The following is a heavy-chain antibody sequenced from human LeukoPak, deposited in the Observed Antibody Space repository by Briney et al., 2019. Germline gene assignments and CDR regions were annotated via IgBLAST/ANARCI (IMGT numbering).Heavy chain of an antibody. CDR3: ARVPSYYDILTGYD. CDR2: ITPIFGTA. Sequence: GSSVKVSCKASGGTFSSYAISWVRQAPGQGLEWMGGITPIFGTANYAQKFQGRVTITADESTSTAYMELSSLRAEDTAVYYCARVPSYYDILTGYDWGQGTLVTVSS. CDR1: GGTFSSYA. D-gene: IGHD3-9*01. J-gene: IGHJ4*02. V-gene: IGHV1-69*01.